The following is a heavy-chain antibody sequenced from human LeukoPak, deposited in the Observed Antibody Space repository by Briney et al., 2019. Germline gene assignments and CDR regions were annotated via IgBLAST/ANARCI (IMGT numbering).Heavy chain of an antibody. V-gene: IGHV1-69*06. CDR3: ASPPPEGIFDAFDI. J-gene: IGHJ3*02. D-gene: IGHD6-13*01. CDR1: GGTFSSYA. CDR2: IIPIFGTA. Sequence: GASVKVSCKASGGTFSSYAISWVRQAPGQGLEWMGGIIPIFGTANYAQKFQGRVTITADKSTSTAYMELSSLRSEDTAVYYCASPPPEGIFDAFDIWGQGTMVTVSS.